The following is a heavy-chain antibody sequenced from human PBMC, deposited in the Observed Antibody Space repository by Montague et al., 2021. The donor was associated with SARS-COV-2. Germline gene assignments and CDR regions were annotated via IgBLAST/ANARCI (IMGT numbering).Heavy chain of an antibody. Sequence: PALVKPTQTLTLTCTFSGFSLSATGMSVSWIRQPPGKALEWLALIDWXXXEYHSTSVKTRLTISRDTSKNQVVLTMTNMDPVDTATYFCARSACYSNYFDYWGQGTLVTVSS. V-gene: IGHV2-70*01. J-gene: IGHJ4*02. CDR3: ARSACYSNYFDY. D-gene: IGHD3-22*01. CDR1: GFSLSATGMS. CDR2: IDWXXXE.